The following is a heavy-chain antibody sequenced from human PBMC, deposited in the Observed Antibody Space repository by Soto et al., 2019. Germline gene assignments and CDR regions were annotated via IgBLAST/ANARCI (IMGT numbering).Heavy chain of an antibody. CDR3: TRDDGHCSGGTCYGIPMDV. D-gene: IGHD2-15*01. CDR1: GFTVSSKS. Sequence: EVQLVESGGGLVQPGGSMRLSCAVSGFTVSSKSMSWVRQAPGKGLEWVSLIHRGGGISYADSVKGRFAISIDNSENTLYLQMSTLGVEDTAVYYCTRDDGHCSGGTCYGIPMDVCGKGTTVTLSS. J-gene: IGHJ6*03. CDR2: IHRGGGI. V-gene: IGHV3-66*01.